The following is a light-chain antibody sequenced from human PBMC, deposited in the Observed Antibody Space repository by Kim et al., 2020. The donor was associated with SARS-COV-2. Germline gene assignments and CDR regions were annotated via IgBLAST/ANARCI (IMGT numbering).Light chain of an antibody. CDR1: QTLTSSY. CDR3: QQYGRSPNYT. CDR2: GTS. Sequence: EIVLTQSPGTLSLSPGERATLSCRASQTLTSSYLAWYQQKPGQAPRLLIYGTSTRATGIADRFSGSGSGTDFTLTISRLESEDSAVYYCQQYGRSPNYTFGQGTKLEIK. J-gene: IGKJ2*01. V-gene: IGKV3-20*01.